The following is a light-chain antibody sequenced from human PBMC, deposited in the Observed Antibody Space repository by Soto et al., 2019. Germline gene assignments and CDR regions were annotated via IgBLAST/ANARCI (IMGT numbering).Light chain of an antibody. J-gene: IGLJ3*02. Sequence: QSALTQPPSASGSPGQSVTISCTGTSSDVGGYNYVSWYQQHPGKAPKLMIYEVSERPSGVPDRFSGSKSSNTASLTVSGLQADDEAVYYCYSYAGRNIWVFGGGTKVTVL. CDR1: SSDVGGYNY. V-gene: IGLV2-8*01. CDR3: YSYAGRNIWV. CDR2: EVS.